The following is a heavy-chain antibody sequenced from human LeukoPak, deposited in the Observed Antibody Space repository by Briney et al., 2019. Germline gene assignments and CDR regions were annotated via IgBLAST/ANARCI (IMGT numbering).Heavy chain of an antibody. J-gene: IGHJ3*02. CDR1: AFTFSSYS. CDR2: ISSSSSYI. CDR3: ARDNMITFAGVIVMVRAFDI. Sequence: PGGSLRLSCAASAFTFSSYSMNWVRRAPGKGLEWVSSISSSSSYIYYADSVKGRFTISRDNAKNSLYLQMNSLRAEDTAVYYCARDNMITFAGVIVMVRAFDISGQGTMVTVSS. V-gene: IGHV3-21*01. D-gene: IGHD3-16*02.